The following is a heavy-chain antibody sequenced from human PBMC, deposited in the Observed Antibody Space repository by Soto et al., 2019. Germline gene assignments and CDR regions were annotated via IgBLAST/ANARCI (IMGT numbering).Heavy chain of an antibody. D-gene: IGHD2-15*01. CDR3: ARDRGDCSGGSCYWFSPYYYGMDV. CDR2: IYYSGST. CDR1: GGSISSGGYY. V-gene: IGHV4-31*03. Sequence: QVQLQESGPGLVKPSQTLSLTCTVSGGSISSGGYYWSWIRQHPGKGLEWIGYIYYSGSTYYNPSRQSRVTISVDTSKNQFSLKLSSVTAADTAVYYCARDRGDCSGGSCYWFSPYYYGMDVWGQGTTVTVSS. J-gene: IGHJ6*02.